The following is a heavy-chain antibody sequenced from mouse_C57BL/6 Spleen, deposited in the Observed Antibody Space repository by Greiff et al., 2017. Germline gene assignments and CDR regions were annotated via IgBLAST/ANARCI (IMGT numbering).Heavy chain of an antibody. Sequence: EVQVVESGGDLVKPGGSLKLSCAASGFTFSSYGMSWVRQTPDKRLEWVATISSGGSYTYYPDSVKGRFTISRDNAKNTLYLQMSSLKSEDTAMYYCARGELGNAPYYFDYWGQGTTLTVSS. CDR1: GFTFSSYG. V-gene: IGHV5-6*01. CDR2: ISSGGSYT. D-gene: IGHD4-1*01. CDR3: ARGELGNAPYYFDY. J-gene: IGHJ2*01.